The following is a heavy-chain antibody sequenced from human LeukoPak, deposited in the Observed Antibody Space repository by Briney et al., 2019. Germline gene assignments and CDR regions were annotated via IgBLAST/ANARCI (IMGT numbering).Heavy chain of an antibody. Sequence: GGSLRLSCAASGFTFSSYWMSWVRQAPGKGLEWVGNIKQDGSEKYYVDSVKGRFTISRDNAKNSLYLQMNSLRAEDTAVYYCALDRIAVAGLGDYWGQGTLVTVSS. J-gene: IGHJ4*02. D-gene: IGHD6-19*01. CDR3: ALDRIAVAGLGDY. V-gene: IGHV3-7*01. CDR1: GFTFSSYW. CDR2: IKQDGSEK.